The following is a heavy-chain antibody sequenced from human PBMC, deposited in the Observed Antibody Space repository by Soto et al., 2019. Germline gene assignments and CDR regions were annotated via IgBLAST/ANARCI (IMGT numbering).Heavy chain of an antibody. CDR2: IIPIFGTA. D-gene: IGHD6-13*01. J-gene: IGHJ2*01. CDR1: GGTFSSYA. Sequence: QVQLVQSGAEVKKPGSSVKVSYKASGGTFSSYAISWVRQAPGQGLEWMGGIIPIFGTANYAQKFQGRVTITADESTSTAYMELSSLRSEDTAVYYCARRAAAGNWDWYFDLWGRGTLVTVSS. V-gene: IGHV1-69*01. CDR3: ARRAAAGNWDWYFDL.